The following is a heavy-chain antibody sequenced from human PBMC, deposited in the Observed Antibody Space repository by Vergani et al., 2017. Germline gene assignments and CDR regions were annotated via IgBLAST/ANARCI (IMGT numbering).Heavy chain of an antibody. CDR2: IYYSGSF. Sequence: QEQLQESGPGLVRPSQTLSLTCTLSGGAISNPDYYWSWVRQTPGKGLEWIGNIYYSGSFSYNPTVRSRLAISVDTSKNQFSLTLNFLTAADTAVYFCAREGPYVYGLDLWGQGTTVIVSS. J-gene: IGHJ6*02. CDR3: AREGPYVYGLDL. V-gene: IGHV4-30-4*08. CDR1: GGAISNPDYY. D-gene: IGHD3-16*01.